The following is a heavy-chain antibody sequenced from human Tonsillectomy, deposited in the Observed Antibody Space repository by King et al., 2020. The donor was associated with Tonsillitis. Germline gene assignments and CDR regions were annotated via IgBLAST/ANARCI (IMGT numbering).Heavy chain of an antibody. CDR1: GFTFSSYS. CDR3: ARGPYYYDSSGYYAGY. V-gene: IGHV3-21*01. Sequence: QLVQSGGGLVKPGGSLRLSCAASGFTFSSYSMNWVRQAPGKGLEWVSSISSSSSYIYYADSVKGRFTISRDNAKNSLYLQMNSLRAEDTAVYYCARGPYYYDSSGYYAGYWGQGTLVTVSS. J-gene: IGHJ4*02. D-gene: IGHD3-22*01. CDR2: ISSSSSYI.